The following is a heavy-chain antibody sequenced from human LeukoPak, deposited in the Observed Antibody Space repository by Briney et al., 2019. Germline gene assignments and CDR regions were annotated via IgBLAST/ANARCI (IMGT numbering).Heavy chain of an antibody. Sequence: NPSGTLSLTCTVSGGPVSSSSYYWGWVRQSPEKGLERIGTIYYAGDTYYNPSLKSRVTISVDTSKNQFSLKLSSVTAADTAVYYCARHGRRWLQLSRNNRLYYFDYWGQGTLVTVSS. D-gene: IGHD5-24*01. V-gene: IGHV4-39*01. J-gene: IGHJ4*02. CDR1: GGPVSSSSYY. CDR3: ARHGRRWLQLSRNNRLYYFDY. CDR2: IYYAGDT.